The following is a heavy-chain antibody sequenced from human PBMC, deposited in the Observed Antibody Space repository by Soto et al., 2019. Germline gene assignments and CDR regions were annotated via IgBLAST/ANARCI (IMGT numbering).Heavy chain of an antibody. CDR1: GFTFSSYG. J-gene: IGHJ4*02. Sequence: GGSLRLSCAASGFTFSSYGMHWVRQAPGKGLEWVAVISYDGSNKYYADSVKGRFTISRDNSKNTLYLQMNSLRAEDTAVYYCAKDLDYWGQGTLVTVSS. CDR2: ISYDGSNK. CDR3: AKDLDY. V-gene: IGHV3-30*18.